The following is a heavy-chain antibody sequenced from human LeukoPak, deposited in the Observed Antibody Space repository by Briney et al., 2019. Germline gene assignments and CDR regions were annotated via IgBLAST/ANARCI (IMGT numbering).Heavy chain of an antibody. CDR1: GSTFRSYW. V-gene: IGHV3-74*01. J-gene: IGHJ4*02. Sequence: GGSLRLSCEASGSTFRSYWMHWVRQAPGKGLVWVSRINGDGSSTSYADSVKGRFTISRDNAKNTLYLQMNSLRAEDSAVYYCASAYYHYYFDYWGQGTLVTVSS. CDR3: ASAYYHYYFDY. CDR2: INGDGSST. D-gene: IGHD3-16*01.